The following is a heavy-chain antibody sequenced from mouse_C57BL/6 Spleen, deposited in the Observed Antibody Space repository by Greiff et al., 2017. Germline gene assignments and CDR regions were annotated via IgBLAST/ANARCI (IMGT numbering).Heavy chain of an antibody. Sequence: QVQLQQPGTELVKPGASVKLSCKASGYTFTSYWMHWVKQRPGQGLEWIGNINPSNGGTNYNAKFKSKATLTVDKSSSTAYMQLSSLTSADSAVYYCARLYMIRWLLPGDDWGQGPSVTVAS. CDR1: GYTFTSYW. J-gene: IGHJ4*01. D-gene: IGHD2-3*01. CDR3: ARLYMIRWLLPGDD. CDR2: INPSNGGT. V-gene: IGHV1-53*01.